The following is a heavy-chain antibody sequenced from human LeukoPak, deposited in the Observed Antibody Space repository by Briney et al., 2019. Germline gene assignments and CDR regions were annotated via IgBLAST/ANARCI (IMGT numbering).Heavy chain of an antibody. J-gene: IGHJ4*02. V-gene: IGHV3-15*01. D-gene: IGHD3-3*02. CDR1: GFTFSNAW. Sequence: PGGSLRLSCAASGFTFSNAWMSWVRQAPGKGLEWVGRIKSKTDGGTTDYAAPVKGRFTISRDDSKNTLYLQVNSLKTEDTAVYYCTTRSIFGVVMADYWGQGTLVTVSS. CDR3: TTRSIFGVVMADY. CDR2: IKSKTDGGTT.